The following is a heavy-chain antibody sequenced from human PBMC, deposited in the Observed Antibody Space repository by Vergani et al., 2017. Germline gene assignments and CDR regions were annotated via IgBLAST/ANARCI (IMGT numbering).Heavy chain of an antibody. Sequence: QVQLVQSGAEVKKPGSSVKVSCKASGGTFSSYAISWVRQAPGQGLEWMGGIIPIFGTANYAQKFQGRVTITADESTITAYMELSSLRSEDTAVYYCARAKKATTGWGYYYYYYMDVWGKGTTVTVSS. J-gene: IGHJ6*03. CDR3: ARAKKATTGWGYYYYYYMDV. CDR1: GGTFSSYA. CDR2: IIPIFGTA. V-gene: IGHV1-69*01. D-gene: IGHD4-11*01.